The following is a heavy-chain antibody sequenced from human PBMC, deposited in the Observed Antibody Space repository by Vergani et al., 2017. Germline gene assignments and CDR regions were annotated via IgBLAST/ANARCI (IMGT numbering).Heavy chain of an antibody. CDR1: GYSISSGYY. CDR2: IYHSGST. J-gene: IGHJ4*02. V-gene: IGHV4-38-2*01. D-gene: IGHD4-23*01. Sequence: QVQLQESGPGLVKPSETLSLTCAVSGYSISSGYYWGWIRQPPGKGLEWIGSIYHSGSTYYNPSLKSRVTISVDTSKNQFSLKRSSVTAADTAVYYCAREYYGGNFDPFDYWGQGTLVTVSS. CDR3: AREYYGGNFDPFDY.